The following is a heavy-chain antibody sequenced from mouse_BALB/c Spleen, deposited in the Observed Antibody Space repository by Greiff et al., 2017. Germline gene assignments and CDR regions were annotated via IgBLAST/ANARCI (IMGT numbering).Heavy chain of an antibody. D-gene: IGHD4-1*01. CDR1: GFTFSDFY. CDR2: SRNKANDYTT. Sequence: EVQVVESGGGLVQPGGSLRLSCATSGFTFSDFYMEWVRQPPGKRLEWIAASRNKANDYTTEYSASVKGRFIVSRDTSQSILYLQMNALRAEDTAIYYCARDAGRSYYYAMDYWGQGTSVTVSS. V-gene: IGHV7-1*02. J-gene: IGHJ4*01. CDR3: ARDAGRSYYYAMDY.